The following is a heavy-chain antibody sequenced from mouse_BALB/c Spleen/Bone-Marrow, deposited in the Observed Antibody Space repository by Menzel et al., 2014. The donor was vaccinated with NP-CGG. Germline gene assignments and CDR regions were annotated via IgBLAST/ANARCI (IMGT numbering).Heavy chain of an antibody. CDR1: GFTFTDYY. V-gene: IGHV7-3*02. CDR2: IRNKANGYTT. CDR3: ARDKGRVFFDY. J-gene: IGHJ2*01. Sequence: EVMLVESGGALVQPGGSLRLSCATSGFTFTDYYMNWVRQPPGKALEWFVFIRNKANGYTTEYSASVKGRFTISRDNSQSILYLQMNTLRAEDSATYYCARDKGRVFFDYWGQGTTLTVSS.